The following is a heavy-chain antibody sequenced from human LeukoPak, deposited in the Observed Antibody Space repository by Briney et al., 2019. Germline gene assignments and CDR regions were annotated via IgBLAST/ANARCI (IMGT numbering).Heavy chain of an antibody. J-gene: IGHJ4*02. V-gene: IGHV4-39*07. D-gene: IGHD5-18*01. CDR2: IYYSGST. CDR1: GGSISSSSYY. CDR3: ARSRGYSYGTTFLDY. Sequence: SETLSLTCTVSGGSISSSSYYWGWIRQPPGKGLEWIGSIYYSGSTHYNPSLKSRVTVSVDTSKNQFSLKLSSVTAADTAVYYCARSRGYSYGTTFLDYWGQGTLVTVSS.